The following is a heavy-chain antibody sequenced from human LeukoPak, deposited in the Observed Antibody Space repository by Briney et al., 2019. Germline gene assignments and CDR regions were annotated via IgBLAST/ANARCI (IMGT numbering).Heavy chain of an antibody. CDR3: ARSERPNFVVVPAALYFY. Sequence: GASVKVSCKASGYTFTSYGISWVRQAPGQGLEWMGWISAYNGNTNYAQKLQGRVTMATDTSTSTAYVELRSLRSDDTAVYYCARSERPNFVVVPAALYFYWGQGTLVTVSS. V-gene: IGHV1-18*01. CDR1: GYTFTSYG. J-gene: IGHJ4*02. D-gene: IGHD2-2*01. CDR2: ISAYNGNT.